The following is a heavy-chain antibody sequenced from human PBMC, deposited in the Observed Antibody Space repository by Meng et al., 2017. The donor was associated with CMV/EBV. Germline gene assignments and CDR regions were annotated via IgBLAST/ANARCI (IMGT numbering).Heavy chain of an antibody. CDR1: GFTFSSYS. V-gene: IGHV3-21*01. CDR2: ISSSSSYI. J-gene: IGHJ4*02. Sequence: GESLKISCAASGFTFSSYSMNWVRQAPGKGLEWVSSISSSSSYIYYADSVKGRFTISRDNAKNSLYLQMNSLRAEDTAVYYCARDLPHCSSTSRQYYFDYWGQGTLVTVSS. D-gene: IGHD2-2*01. CDR3: ARDLPHCSSTSRQYYFDY.